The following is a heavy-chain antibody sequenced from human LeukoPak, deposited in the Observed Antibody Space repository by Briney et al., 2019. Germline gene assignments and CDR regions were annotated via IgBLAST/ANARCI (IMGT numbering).Heavy chain of an antibody. CDR1: GFTFSSYG. Sequence: PGGTLRLSCAASGFTFSSYGMSWVRQAPGKGLEWVSAISGSGGSTYYADSVKGRFTISRDNSKNTLYLQMNSLRAEDTAVYYCAKTGWDIVVVPAAVHFDYWGQGTLVTVSS. J-gene: IGHJ4*02. D-gene: IGHD2-2*01. CDR3: AKTGWDIVVVPAAVHFDY. V-gene: IGHV3-23*01. CDR2: ISGSGGST.